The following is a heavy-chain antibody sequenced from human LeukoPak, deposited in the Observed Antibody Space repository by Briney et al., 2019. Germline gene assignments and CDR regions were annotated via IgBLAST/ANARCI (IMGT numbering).Heavy chain of an antibody. J-gene: IGHJ4*02. CDR2: INPNSGGT. CDR3: ARDQYYYDSSGYWNY. V-gene: IGHV1-2*02. Sequence: GASVKVSCKASGYTFTGYYMHWVRPAPGQGLEWMGWINPNSGGTNYAQKFRGRVTMTRDTSISTAYMELSRLRSDDTAVYYCARDQYYYDSSGYWNYWGQGTLVTVSS. CDR1: GYTFTGYY. D-gene: IGHD3-22*01.